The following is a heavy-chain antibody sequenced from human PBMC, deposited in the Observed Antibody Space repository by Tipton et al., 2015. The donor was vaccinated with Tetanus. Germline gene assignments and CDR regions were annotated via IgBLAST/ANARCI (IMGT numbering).Heavy chain of an antibody. V-gene: IGHV3-9*01. CDR2: ITWTSGSI. Sequence: RSLRLSCAASGFTFSSYDMHWVRQAPGKGLEWVSGITWTSGSIRYADSVKGRFTISRDNAKNSLYLQMNSLRAEDTALYYCAKDGEMDQMTYNWFDSWGQGTLVTVSS. CDR3: AKDGEMDQMTYNWFDS. D-gene: IGHD5-24*01. CDR1: GFTFSSYD. J-gene: IGHJ5*01.